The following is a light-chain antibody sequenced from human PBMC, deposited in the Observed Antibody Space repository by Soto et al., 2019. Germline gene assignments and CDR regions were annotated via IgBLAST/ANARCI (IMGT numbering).Light chain of an antibody. CDR2: DNN. V-gene: IGLV1-51*01. J-gene: IGLJ2*01. CDR1: SSNIGINY. Sequence: QSVLTQPPSVSAAPGQRVTISCSGSSSNIGINYVYWYQRLPGTAPKLLIYDNNQRPSGIPDRFSGSKSGTSATLGITGLQAGDEADYYCGTWDESLRGGVFGGGTTLTVL. CDR3: GTWDESLRGGV.